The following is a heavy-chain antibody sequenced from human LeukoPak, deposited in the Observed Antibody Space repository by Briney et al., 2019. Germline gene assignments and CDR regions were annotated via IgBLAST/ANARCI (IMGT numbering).Heavy chain of an antibody. CDR3: ARDYVGVAGTFDY. CDR2: IYHSGST. Sequence: SETLSLTCAVSGGSISSGGYSWSWIRQPPGKGLEWIGYIYHSGSTYYNPSLKSRVTISIDTSKNQFSLRLGSVTAADTAVYYCARDYVGVAGTFDYWGQGTLVTVSS. V-gene: IGHV4-30-2*01. J-gene: IGHJ4*02. CDR1: GGSISSGGYS. D-gene: IGHD6-19*01.